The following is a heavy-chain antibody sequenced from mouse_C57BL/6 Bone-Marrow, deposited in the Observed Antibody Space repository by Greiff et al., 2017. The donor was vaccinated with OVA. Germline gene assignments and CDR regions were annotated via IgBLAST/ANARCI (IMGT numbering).Heavy chain of an antibody. CDR3: VRHPSSLGYAMDY. V-gene: IGHV10-1*01. Sequence: EVQLVESGGGLVQPKGSLKLSCAASGFSFNTYAMNWVRQAPGKGLEWVARIRSKSNNYATYYADSVKDRFTISRDDSESMLYLQMNNLKTEDTAMYYCVRHPSSLGYAMDYWGQGTSVTVSS. D-gene: IGHD3-3*01. J-gene: IGHJ4*01. CDR2: IRSKSNNYAT. CDR1: GFSFNTYA.